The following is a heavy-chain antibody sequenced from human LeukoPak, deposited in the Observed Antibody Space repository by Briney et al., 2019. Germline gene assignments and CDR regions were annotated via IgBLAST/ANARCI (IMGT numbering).Heavy chain of an antibody. J-gene: IGHJ3*02. CDR1: GFSFTTYW. D-gene: IGHD3-9*01. V-gene: IGHV5-51*01. Sequence: KGGESLKISRKGSGFSFTTYWIGWVRQMPGKGLEWMGIIYPGDSDTRYRPSFQGQVTISADKSISTAYLQWSSLKASDTAMYYCARRYYDILTGYYDAFDIWGQGTMVTVSS. CDR2: IYPGDSDT. CDR3: ARRYYDILTGYYDAFDI.